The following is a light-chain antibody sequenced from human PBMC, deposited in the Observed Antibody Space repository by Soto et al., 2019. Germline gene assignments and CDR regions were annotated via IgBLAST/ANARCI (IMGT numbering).Light chain of an antibody. J-gene: IGKJ1*01. CDR2: DAS. CDR3: QQSYNTWWT. CDR1: QSISSY. Sequence: LLTPSDDPLSLSPGQRVTLSCRASQSISSYLAWYQQRPGQPSRLLIYDASNRATGIPARFSGSGSGTDFTLTISSLEPEDFATYYCQQSYNTWWTFGQGTKVDIK. V-gene: IGKV3-11*01.